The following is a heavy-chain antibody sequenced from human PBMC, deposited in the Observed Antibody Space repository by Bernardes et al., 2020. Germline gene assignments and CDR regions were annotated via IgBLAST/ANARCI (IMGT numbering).Heavy chain of an antibody. CDR1: GGSVSSGGYS. CDR2: ITHSGNP. CDR3: ARASRDGYTYGSYYFDY. V-gene: IGHV4-30-2*01. J-gene: IGHJ4*02. Sequence: SETLSLTCAVSGGSVSSGGYSWSWIRQPPGKGLEWVGYITHSGNPYYTPSLKSRVTISVDRSKNQFSLNLSSVTAADTAVYYCARASRDGYTYGSYYFDYWGQGTLVTVSS. D-gene: IGHD5-18*01.